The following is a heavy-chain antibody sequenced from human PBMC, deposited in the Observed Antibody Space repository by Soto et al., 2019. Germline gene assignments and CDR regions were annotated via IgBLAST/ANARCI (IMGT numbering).Heavy chain of an antibody. CDR2: INTGNGDT. V-gene: IGHV1-3*04. D-gene: IGHD3-3*01. CDR1: GYPFTAYA. J-gene: IGHJ4*02. CDR3: ARATGAGYDFWSGPSTPFDY. Sequence: ASVKVSCKASGYPFTAYAIHWVRQAPGQGLEWMGWINTGNGDTEHSRKFQGRLTITRDTSASTVYMDLSSLRSEDTAVFYCARATGAGYDFWSGPSTPFDYWGQGTLVTSPQ.